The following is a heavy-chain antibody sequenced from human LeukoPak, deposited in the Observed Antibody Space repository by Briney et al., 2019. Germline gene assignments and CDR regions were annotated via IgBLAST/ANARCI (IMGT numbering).Heavy chain of an antibody. CDR1: EFTFSSYT. CDR2: IWYDGSNK. D-gene: IGHD6-13*01. V-gene: IGHV3-33*06. J-gene: IGHJ4*02. CDR3: AKQSAGSAAWYSLHYDF. Sequence: GGSLRLSCAASEFTFSSYTMHWVRQAPGKGLEWVAVIWYDGSNKYYADSVKGRFTISRDNSKNTLYLQMNGLRAEDTAVYFCAKQSAGSAAWYSLHYDFWGQGTLVTVSS.